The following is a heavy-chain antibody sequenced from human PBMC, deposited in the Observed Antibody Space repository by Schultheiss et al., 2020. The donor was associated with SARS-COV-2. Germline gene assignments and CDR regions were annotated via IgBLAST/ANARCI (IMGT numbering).Heavy chain of an antibody. D-gene: IGHD6-6*01. V-gene: IGHV3-30*01. CDR1: GFTFSSYA. CDR2: ISYDGSNK. Sequence: GESLKISCAASGFTFSSYAMHWVRQAPGKGLEWVAVISYDGSNKYYADSVKGRFTISRDNSKNTLYLQMNSLRAEDTAVYYCARDFEYSSSDGYYYGMDVWGQGTTVTVSS. J-gene: IGHJ6*02. CDR3: ARDFEYSSSDGYYYGMDV.